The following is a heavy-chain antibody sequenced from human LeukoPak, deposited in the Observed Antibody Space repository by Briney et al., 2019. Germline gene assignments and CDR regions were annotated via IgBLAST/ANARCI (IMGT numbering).Heavy chain of an antibody. J-gene: IGHJ6*02. CDR2: IYCGGST. CDR1: GFTVSNNY. D-gene: IGHD1-1*01. CDR3: ASQLDPYYYYYGMDV. Sequence: PGGSLRLSCAASGFTVSNNYMSWVRQAPGKGLEWVSVIYCGGSTYYADSVKGRFTISRDNFKNTLYLQMNSLRAEDTAVYYCASQLDPYYYYYGMDVWGQGTTVTVSS. V-gene: IGHV3-53*01.